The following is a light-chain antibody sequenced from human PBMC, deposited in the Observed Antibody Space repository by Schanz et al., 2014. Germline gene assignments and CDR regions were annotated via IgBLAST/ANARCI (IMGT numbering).Light chain of an antibody. Sequence: DIQMTQSPSTLSASVGDRVTITCRASQSISTWLAWYQQKPGKAPKFLMYKASTLETGVPSRFSGSGSGTEFTLTISSLQPDDSATYYCQQYKTYLGTFGQGTKVEIK. CDR2: KAS. CDR3: QQYKTYLGT. CDR1: QSISTW. V-gene: IGKV1-5*03. J-gene: IGKJ1*01.